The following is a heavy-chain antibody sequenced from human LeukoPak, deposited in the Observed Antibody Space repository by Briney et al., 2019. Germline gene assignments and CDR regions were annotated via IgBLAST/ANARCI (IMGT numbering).Heavy chain of an antibody. Sequence: GGSLRLSCAASGFTFSSYAMSWVRQSPGKGLEWVSAISGGGGSTYYADSVKGRFTISRDNSKNTLYLHMNSLRAEDTAVYYCAKFYDISTGYFDCWGQGTLVTVSS. J-gene: IGHJ4*02. D-gene: IGHD3-9*01. CDR3: AKFYDISTGYFDC. CDR1: GFTFSSYA. V-gene: IGHV3-23*01. CDR2: ISGGGGST.